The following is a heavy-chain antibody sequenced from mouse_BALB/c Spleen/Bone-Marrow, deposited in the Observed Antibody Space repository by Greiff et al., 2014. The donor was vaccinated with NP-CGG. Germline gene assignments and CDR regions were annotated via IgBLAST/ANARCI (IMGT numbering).Heavy chain of an antibody. CDR1: GFSLISYG. J-gene: IGHJ2*01. Sequence: VKLQESVPGLVAPSQSRSISCPVSGFSLISYGVHWVRHAPGKGLEWLGVIWGGGSTNYNSALMSRLSISKDNSKSQVFLKMNSLQTDDTAIYYCAREDFRYDSFDYWGQGTTLTVSS. V-gene: IGHV2-9*02. CDR2: IWGGGST. CDR3: AREDFRYDSFDY. D-gene: IGHD2-14*01.